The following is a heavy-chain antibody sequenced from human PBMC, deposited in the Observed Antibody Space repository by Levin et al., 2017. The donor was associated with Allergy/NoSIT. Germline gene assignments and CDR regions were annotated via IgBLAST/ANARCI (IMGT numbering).Heavy chain of an antibody. J-gene: IGHJ4*02. D-gene: IGHD3-3*01. CDR1: GGSISSSSYY. CDR2: IYYSGST. CDR3: ARYNLESDFWSGYPYYFDY. Sequence: SETLSLTCTVSGGSISSSSYYWGWIRQPPGKGLEWIGSIYYSGSTYYNPSLKSRVTISVDTSKNQFSLKLSSVTAADTAVYYCARYNLESDFWSGYPYYFDYWGQGTLVTVSS. V-gene: IGHV4-39*01.